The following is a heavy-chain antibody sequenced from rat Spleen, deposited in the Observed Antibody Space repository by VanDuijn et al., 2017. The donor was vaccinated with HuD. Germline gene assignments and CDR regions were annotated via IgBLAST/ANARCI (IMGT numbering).Heavy chain of an antibody. V-gene: IGHV5S13*01. CDR2: ISPSGGGT. J-gene: IGHJ3*01. CDR1: GFTFSDYG. CDR3: ARQDTSGYSNWFTY. Sequence: EVQLVESDGGLVQPGRSLKLSCAASGFTFSDYGMAWVRQAPTKGLEWVASISPSGGGTYYRDSVKGRFTVSRDNARGTQYLQMDSLRSEDTATYYCARQDTSGYSNWFTYWGQGTLVTVSS. D-gene: IGHD4-3*01.